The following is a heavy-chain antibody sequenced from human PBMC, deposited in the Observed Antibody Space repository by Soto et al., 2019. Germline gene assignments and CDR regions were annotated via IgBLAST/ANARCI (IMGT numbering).Heavy chain of an antibody. J-gene: IGHJ2*01. CDR3: AKERDHSAFPSYF. D-gene: IGHD6-13*01. CDR2: ISVSGDST. Sequence: TCGRKNTGKWLEWVSAISVSGDSTYYADSVNGRFTISRAQSKNTLYLQMHSLRAEDTAVYFCAKERDHSAFPSYF. V-gene: IGHV3-23*01.